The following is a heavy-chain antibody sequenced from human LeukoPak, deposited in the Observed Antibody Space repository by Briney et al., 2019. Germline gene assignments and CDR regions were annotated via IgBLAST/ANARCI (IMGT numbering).Heavy chain of an antibody. CDR3: ARKPLAGQYNDC. CDR2: ISGSGGGI. D-gene: IGHD6-19*01. Sequence: GGSLRLSCAASGFTFSSYEMNWVRQAPGKGLEWVSYISGSGGGIYYADSVKGRFTMSRDNARNSLYLQMSSLRAEDTAVYYCARKPLAGQYNDCWGQGTLVTVSS. J-gene: IGHJ4*02. CDR1: GFTFSSYE. V-gene: IGHV3-48*03.